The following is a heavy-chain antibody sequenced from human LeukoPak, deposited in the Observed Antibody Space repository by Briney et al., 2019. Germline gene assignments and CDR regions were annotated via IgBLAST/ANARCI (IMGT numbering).Heavy chain of an antibody. J-gene: IGHJ4*02. CDR1: GITLSNYG. D-gene: IGHD3/OR15-3a*01. Sequence: HPGGSLRLSCAVSGITLSNYGMSWVRQAPGKGLEWVAGISDSGGTTKYADSVKGRFIISRDNPKNTLILQMNSLRAEDTAVYFCAKRGVVIRVILVGFHKEAYYFESWGQGALVTVSS. V-gene: IGHV3-23*01. CDR2: ISDSGGTT. CDR3: AKRGVVIRVILVGFHKEAYYFES.